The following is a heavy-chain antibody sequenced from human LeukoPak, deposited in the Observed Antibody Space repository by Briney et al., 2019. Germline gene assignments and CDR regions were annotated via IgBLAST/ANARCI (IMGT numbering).Heavy chain of an antibody. CDR2: IIPIFGTA. D-gene: IGHD2-2*01. Sequence: SVKVSCKASGGTFSSYAISWVRQAPGQGLEWMGGIIPIFGTANYAQKFQGRVTITADESTSTAYMKLSSLRSEDTAVYYCARETDRYCSSTSCYRGINWFDPWGQGTLVTVSS. V-gene: IGHV1-69*13. J-gene: IGHJ5*02. CDR3: ARETDRYCSSTSCYRGINWFDP. CDR1: GGTFSSYA.